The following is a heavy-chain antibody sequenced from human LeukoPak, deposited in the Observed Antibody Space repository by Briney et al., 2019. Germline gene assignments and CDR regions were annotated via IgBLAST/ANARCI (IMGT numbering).Heavy chain of an antibody. CDR2: ISYDGSNK. J-gene: IGHJ4*02. Sequence: GGSLRLSCAASGFTFNSYAMHWVRQAPGKGLEWVAVISYDGSNKYYADSVKGRFTISRDNSKNTLYLQMNSLRAEDTAVYYCAAGGYSIDYWGQGTLVTVSS. CDR1: GFTFNSYA. CDR3: AAGGYSIDY. V-gene: IGHV3-30*04. D-gene: IGHD3-22*01.